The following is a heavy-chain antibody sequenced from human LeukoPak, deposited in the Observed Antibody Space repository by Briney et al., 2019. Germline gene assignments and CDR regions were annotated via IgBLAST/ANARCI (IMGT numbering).Heavy chain of an antibody. D-gene: IGHD3-10*01. CDR3: ARSPGPLWFGELGY. CDR2: INHSGST. Sequence: SETLSLTCAVYGGPLSGYYWSWIRQPPGKGPEWIGEINHSGSTNYNPSLKSRVTISVDTSKNQFSLKLSSVTAADTAVYYCARSPGPLWFGELGYWGQGTLVTVSS. CDR1: GGPLSGYY. J-gene: IGHJ4*02. V-gene: IGHV4-34*01.